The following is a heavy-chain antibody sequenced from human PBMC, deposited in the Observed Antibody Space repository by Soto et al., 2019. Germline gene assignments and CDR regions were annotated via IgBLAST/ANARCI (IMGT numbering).Heavy chain of an antibody. Sequence: GASVKVSCKASGGTFSSYAISWVRQAPGQGLEWMGGIIPIFGTANYAQKFQGRVTITADESTSTAYMELSSLRSEDTAVYYCARDQAVTTDSYWFDPWGQGTLVTVSS. CDR1: GGTFSSYA. V-gene: IGHV1-69*13. J-gene: IGHJ5*02. CDR3: ARDQAVTTDSYWFDP. CDR2: IIPIFGTA. D-gene: IGHD4-4*01.